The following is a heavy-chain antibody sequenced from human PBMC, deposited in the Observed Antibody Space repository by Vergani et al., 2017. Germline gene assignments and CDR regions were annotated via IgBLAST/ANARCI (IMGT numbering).Heavy chain of an antibody. Sequence: QVQLQQWGAGLLKPSETLSLTCAVYGGSFSGYYWSWIRQPPGKGLEWIGEINHSESTNYNPSLKSRFTISVDTSKNQFSLMLSSVTAADTAVYYCARGYNRIFGVGNRYYMDVWGKGTTVTVSS. V-gene: IGHV4-34*01. CDR3: ARGYNRIFGVGNRYYMDV. D-gene: IGHD3-3*01. CDR1: GGSFSGYY. J-gene: IGHJ6*03. CDR2: INHSEST.